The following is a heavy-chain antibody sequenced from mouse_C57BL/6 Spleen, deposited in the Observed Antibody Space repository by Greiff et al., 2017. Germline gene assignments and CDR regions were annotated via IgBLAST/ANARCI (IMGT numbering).Heavy chain of an antibody. V-gene: IGHV1-55*01. Sequence: QVQLQQPGAELVKPGASVKMSCKASGYTFTSYWITWVKQRPGQGLEWIGDIYPGSGSTNYNEKFKSKATLTVDTSSSTAYMQLSSLTSEDSAVYYCARPSYYGSPWFAYWGQGTLVTVSA. CDR1: GYTFTSYW. CDR3: ARPSYYGSPWFAY. CDR2: IYPGSGST. J-gene: IGHJ3*01. D-gene: IGHD1-1*01.